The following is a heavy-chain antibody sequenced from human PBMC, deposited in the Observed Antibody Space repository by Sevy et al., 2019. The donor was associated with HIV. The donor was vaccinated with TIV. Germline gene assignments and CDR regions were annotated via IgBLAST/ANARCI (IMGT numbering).Heavy chain of an antibody. CDR1: GFTFSSYA. D-gene: IGHD3-22*01. J-gene: IGHJ3*01. CDR2: ISGSGGST. Sequence: GGSLRLSCAASGFTFSSYAMSWVRQAPGKGLEWVSAISGSGGSTYYADSVKGRFTSSRDNSKNKLYLQMNSLRAEDRAEYYGVKPWVVVITTGAFDFWGQGTMVTVSS. V-gene: IGHV3-23*01. CDR3: VKPWVVVITTGAFDF.